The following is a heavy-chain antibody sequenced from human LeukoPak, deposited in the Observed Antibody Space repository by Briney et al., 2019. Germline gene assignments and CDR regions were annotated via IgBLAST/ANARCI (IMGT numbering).Heavy chain of an antibody. CDR3: ARVGRYCGGDCYSYYYYMDV. CDR1: GGSISSYY. CDR2: IYYSGST. J-gene: IGHJ6*03. D-gene: IGHD2-21*02. Sequence: SETLSLTCTVSGGSISSYYWSWIRQPPGKGLEWIGYIYYSGSTNYNPSLKSRVTISVDTSKNQFSLKLSSVTAADTAVYYCARVGRYCGGDCYSYYYYMDVWGKGTTVTVSS. V-gene: IGHV4-59*01.